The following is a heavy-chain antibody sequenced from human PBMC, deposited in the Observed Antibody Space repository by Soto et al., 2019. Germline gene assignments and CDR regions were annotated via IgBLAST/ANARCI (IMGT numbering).Heavy chain of an antibody. CDR1: EFTFSPYA. V-gene: IGHV3-30-3*01. J-gene: IGHJ6*02. D-gene: IGHD2-2*01. Sequence: QVPLVESGGGVVQPGRSLRLSCAASEFTFSPYAMHWVRQAPGKGLEWVAVISYDGSNQYYADSVKGRFTISRDTAKNTLYLEMNSLRTDDTAIYFCAREIFTSPLPDRGMDVWGQGTTVIVSS. CDR3: AREIFTSPLPDRGMDV. CDR2: ISYDGSNQ.